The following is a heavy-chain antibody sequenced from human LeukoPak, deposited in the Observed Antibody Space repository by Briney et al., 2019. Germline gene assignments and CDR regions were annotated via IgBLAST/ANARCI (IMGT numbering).Heavy chain of an antibody. CDR3: ASQANYYDSSGYFLH. Sequence: PSETLSLTCAVYGGSFSGSYWSWIRQHPGKGLEWIGYIYYSGSTYYNPSLKSRVTISVDTSKKQFSLKLSSVTAADTAVYFCASQANYYDSSGYFLHWGQGILVTVSS. CDR2: IYYSGST. CDR1: GGSFSGSY. J-gene: IGHJ1*01. V-gene: IGHV4-31*11. D-gene: IGHD3-22*01.